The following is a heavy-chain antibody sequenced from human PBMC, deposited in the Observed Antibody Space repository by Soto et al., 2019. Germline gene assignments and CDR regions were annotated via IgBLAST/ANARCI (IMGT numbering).Heavy chain of an antibody. J-gene: IGHJ6*02. CDR2: ASWNGAII. D-gene: IGHD3-10*01. V-gene: IGHV3-9*01. CDR3: AKDSQFYYLDV. Sequence: EVQLVESWGALVRPGRSLRLSCVASGFKFNDYAIHWVRQAPGKGLEWVSGASWNGAIIGYADSVKGRFTISRDNAKNSLYLQMNTLRTEDTALYYFAKDSQFYYLDVWGQGATVTVSS. CDR1: GFKFNDYA.